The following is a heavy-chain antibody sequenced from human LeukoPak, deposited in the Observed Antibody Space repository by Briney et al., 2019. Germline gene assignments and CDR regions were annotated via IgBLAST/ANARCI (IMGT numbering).Heavy chain of an antibody. D-gene: IGHD2-21*02. Sequence: SETLSLTCTVSGGSISSYYWSWIRQPPGKGLEWIGYIYYSGSTNYNPSPKSRVTISVDTSKNQFSLKLSSVTAADTAVYYCASFPAGGDQKDYWGQGTLVTVSS. J-gene: IGHJ4*02. CDR1: GGSISSYY. CDR2: IYYSGST. CDR3: ASFPAGGDQKDY. V-gene: IGHV4-59*01.